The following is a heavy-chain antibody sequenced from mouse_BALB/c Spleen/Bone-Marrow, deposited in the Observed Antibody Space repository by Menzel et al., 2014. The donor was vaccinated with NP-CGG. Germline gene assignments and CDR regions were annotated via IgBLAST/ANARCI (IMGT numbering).Heavy chain of an antibody. V-gene: IGHV1-9*01. Sequence: VELKKSGPELRHSGASGKISSTANSYTFSSYWIEWVKQRPGHGLEWIGEILPGSGTTNYNEKFKGKATFTADTSSNTAYMQLSSLTSEDSAVYYCARGTYRYYFDY. J-gene: IGHJ2*01. D-gene: IGHD2-14*01. CDR1: SYTFSSYW. CDR2: ILPGSGTT. CDR3: ARGTYRYYFDY.